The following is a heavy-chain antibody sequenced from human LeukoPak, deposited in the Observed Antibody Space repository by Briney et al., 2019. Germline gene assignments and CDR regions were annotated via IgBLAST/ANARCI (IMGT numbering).Heavy chain of an antibody. D-gene: IGHD3-10*01. CDR2: INSDGSST. CDR3: AKAYGSGEGGYYYYYMDV. CDR1: GFTVSSNY. V-gene: IGHV3-53*01. J-gene: IGHJ6*03. Sequence: GGSLRLSCAASGFTVSSNYMSWVRQAPGKGLEWVSRINSDGSSTYYADSVKGRFTISRDNSKNTLYLQMNSLRAEDTALYYCAKAYGSGEGGYYYYYMDVWGKGTTVTVSS.